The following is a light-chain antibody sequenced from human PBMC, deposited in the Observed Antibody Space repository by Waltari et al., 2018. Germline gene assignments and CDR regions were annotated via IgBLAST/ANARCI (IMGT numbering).Light chain of an antibody. CDR1: QRVSSY. Sequence: EIVLTQSLATLSLSPGERATLSCRASQRVSSYLAWYQQKPGQAPRLLIYDASDRATGIPARFSGSGSGTDFTLTISNLEPEDFAFYYCQHRSNGPLYTFGQGTKLEIK. CDR2: DAS. J-gene: IGKJ2*01. V-gene: IGKV3-11*01. CDR3: QHRSNGPLYT.